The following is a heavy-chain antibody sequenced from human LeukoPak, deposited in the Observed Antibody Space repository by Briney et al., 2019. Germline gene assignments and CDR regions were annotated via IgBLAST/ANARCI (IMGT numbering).Heavy chain of an antibody. V-gene: IGHV1-69*05. Sequence: ASVKVSCKAAEGTFSTYSISWVRQAPGQGLEWMGGIVPMFGTTNYAQKLQGRVTITTDESTNTAYMELSSLRSDDTALYYCARAEGSSYGCFDSWGQGTLVTVSS. CDR1: EGTFSTYS. J-gene: IGHJ4*02. CDR3: ARAEGSSYGCFDS. CDR2: IVPMFGTT. D-gene: IGHD5-18*01.